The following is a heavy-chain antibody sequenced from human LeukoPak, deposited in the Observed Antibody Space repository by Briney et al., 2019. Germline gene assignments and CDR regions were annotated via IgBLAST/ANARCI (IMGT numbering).Heavy chain of an antibody. J-gene: IGHJ4*02. D-gene: IGHD5-24*01. CDR3: ATGRDGYNFDY. CDR2: INHSGST. V-gene: IGHV4-34*01. Sequence: SETLSLTCAVYGGSFSGYYRSWIRQPPGKGLEWIGEINHSGSTNYNPSLKSRVTISVDTSKNQFSLKLSSVTAADTAVYYCATGRDGYNFDYWGQGTLVTVSS. CDR1: GGSFSGYY.